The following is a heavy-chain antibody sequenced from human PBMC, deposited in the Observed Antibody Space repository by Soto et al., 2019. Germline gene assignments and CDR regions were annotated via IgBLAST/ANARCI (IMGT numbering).Heavy chain of an antibody. D-gene: IGHD3-10*01. CDR3: ARVGVLWFGESMGRRFDP. CDR2: ISGYNGNT. V-gene: IGHV1-18*04. CDR1: GYTFTNYG. Sequence: QVQVVQSGAEVKKPGASVKVSCETSGYTFTNYGVDWVRQAPGQGLEWMGWISGYNGNTKYAQKFQGRVTMTTDKSTSTAYMELRSLRSDDTAVYYCARVGVLWFGESMGRRFDPWGQGTLVTVSS. J-gene: IGHJ5*02.